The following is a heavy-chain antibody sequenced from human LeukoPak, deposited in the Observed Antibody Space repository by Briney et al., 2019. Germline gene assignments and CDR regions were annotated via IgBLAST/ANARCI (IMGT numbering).Heavy chain of an antibody. CDR3: ARQGYYDSSGYYRDY. CDR2: IYYSGST. V-gene: IGHV4-59*08. Sequence: SETLSLTCTVSGGSISSYYWSWIRQPPGKGLEWIVYIYYSGSTNYNPSLTSRVTISVDTSQKQFSLKLSSVTAADTAVYYCARQGYYDSSGYYRDYWGQGTLVTVSS. D-gene: IGHD3-22*01. J-gene: IGHJ4*02. CDR1: GGSISSYY.